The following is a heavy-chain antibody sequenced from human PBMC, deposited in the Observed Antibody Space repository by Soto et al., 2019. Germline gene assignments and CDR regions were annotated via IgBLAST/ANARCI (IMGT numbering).Heavy chain of an antibody. CDR3: ARSRITGSTWTFDY. CDR1: GYSFTNYW. D-gene: IGHD1-20*01. J-gene: IGHJ4*02. V-gene: IGHV5-51*01. Sequence: GESLKISCKVSGYSFTNYWIGWVRQMPGKGLEWMGIIYPGDSDTRYSPSFQGQVTISTDKSISTAYLQWSSLRASDSAMYYCARSRITGSTWTFDYWGQGTLVTVSS. CDR2: IYPGDSDT.